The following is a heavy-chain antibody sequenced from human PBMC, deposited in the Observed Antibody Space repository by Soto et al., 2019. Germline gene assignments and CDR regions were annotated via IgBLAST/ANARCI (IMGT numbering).Heavy chain of an antibody. Sequence: QVQLVESGGGVVQPGRSLRLSCAASGFTFSSYGMHWVRQAPGKGLEWVAVISYDGSNKYYADSVKGRFTISRDNSKKKLYLQMNSLRAEDTAVYYCANNPQVVAATNAAFDIWGQGTMVTVYS. D-gene: IGHD2-15*01. J-gene: IGHJ3*02. V-gene: IGHV3-30*18. CDR1: GFTFSSYG. CDR2: ISYDGSNK. CDR3: ANNPQVVAATNAAFDI.